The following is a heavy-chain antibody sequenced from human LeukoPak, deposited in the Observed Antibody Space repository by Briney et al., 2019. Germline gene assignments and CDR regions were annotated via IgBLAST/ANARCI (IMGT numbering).Heavy chain of an antibody. CDR1: GYTFTDYH. CDR3: ARDGDSVMVEFDY. J-gene: IGHJ4*02. Sequence: ASVKVSCKASGYTFTDYHLYWVRQAPGQWLEWMGWIYPNNGGTNYAQKFQGRVTMTRDTSISTAYMELSRLRSDDTAVYYCARDGDSVMVEFDYWGQGTLVTVSS. CDR2: IYPNNGGT. D-gene: IGHD5-18*01. V-gene: IGHV1-2*02.